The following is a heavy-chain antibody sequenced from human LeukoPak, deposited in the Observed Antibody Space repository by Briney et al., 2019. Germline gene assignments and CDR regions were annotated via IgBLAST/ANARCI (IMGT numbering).Heavy chain of an antibody. CDR2: IYYSGST. Sequence: SQTLSLTCAVSGGSISSGGYSWSWIRQPPGKGLEWIGYIYYSGSTNYNPSLKSRVTISVDTSKNQFSLKLSSVTAADTAVYYCARGPYYYMDVWGKGTTVTVSS. CDR1: GGSISSGGYS. CDR3: ARGPYYYMDV. J-gene: IGHJ6*03. V-gene: IGHV4-61*08.